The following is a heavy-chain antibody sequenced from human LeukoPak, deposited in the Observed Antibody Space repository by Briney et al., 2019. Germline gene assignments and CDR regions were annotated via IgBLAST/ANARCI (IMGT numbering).Heavy chain of an antibody. CDR1: GYTFTGYY. J-gene: IGHJ4*02. D-gene: IGHD6-13*01. CDR2: IDPNSGGT. Sequence: GASVQVSCKASGYTFTGYYMHWVRQAPGQGLEWMGRIDPNSGGTKYAQKFQGRVTMTRDTSISTAYMELSSLRSDDMAMYYCARDSRVSGDYWGQGTLVTVSS. CDR3: ARDSRVSGDY. V-gene: IGHV1-2*06.